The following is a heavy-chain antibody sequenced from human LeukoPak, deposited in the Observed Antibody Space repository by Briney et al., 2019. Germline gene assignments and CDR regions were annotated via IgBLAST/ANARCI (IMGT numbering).Heavy chain of an antibody. CDR3: ARDPGTGRFGYSGYDYGDYFDY. V-gene: IGHV3-30*04. D-gene: IGHD5-12*01. J-gene: IGHJ4*02. CDR2: ISYDGSNK. Sequence: PGRSLRLSSAASGFTFSSYAIHWVRQAPGKGLEWVAVISYDGSNKYYADSVKGRFTISRDNSKNTLYLQMNSLRAEDTAVYYCARDPGTGRFGYSGYDYGDYFDYWGQGTLVTVSS. CDR1: GFTFSSYA.